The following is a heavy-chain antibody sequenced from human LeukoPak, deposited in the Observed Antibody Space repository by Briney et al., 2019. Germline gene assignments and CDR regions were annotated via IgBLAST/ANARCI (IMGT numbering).Heavy chain of an antibody. D-gene: IGHD4-11*01. CDR3: ARRVTTNYYYMDV. Sequence: IGYIYNTGSTNYNPSLKSRVTISIDTSKNQVSLKLSSVTAADTAVYYCARRVTTNYYYMDVWGKGTTVTVSS. V-gene: IGHV4-4*09. CDR2: IYNTGST. J-gene: IGHJ6*03.